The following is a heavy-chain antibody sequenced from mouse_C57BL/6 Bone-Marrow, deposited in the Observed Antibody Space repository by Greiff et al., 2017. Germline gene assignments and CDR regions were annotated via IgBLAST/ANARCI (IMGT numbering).Heavy chain of an antibody. CDR1: GYTFTSYW. CDR2: IDPNSGGA. CDR3: ARKGFAY. V-gene: IGHV1-72*01. Sequence: VQLHQSGAELVKPGASAKLSCKASGYTFTSYWMHWVKQRPGRGLEWIGRIDPNSGGAKYNEKFKSKATLTVDKPTSTAYMQLSSLTSEDSAVYYCARKGFAYWGQGTLVTVSA. J-gene: IGHJ3*01.